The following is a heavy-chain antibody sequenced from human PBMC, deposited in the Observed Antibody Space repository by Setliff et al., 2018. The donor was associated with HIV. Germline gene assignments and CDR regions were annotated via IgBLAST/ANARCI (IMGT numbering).Heavy chain of an antibody. V-gene: IGHV4-4*07. D-gene: IGHD1-1*01. Sequence: PSETLSLTCAVSGGSFNTFYWSWIRQPAGEGLEWQPAGEGLEWIGRFHTGGKSNYNPSLKSRVTMSVDTSKNQFSLNLSSVTAADTAVYYCARVDVGTVFEYWGQGTLVTVSS. CDR1: GGSFNTFY. CDR3: ARVDVGTVFEY. J-gene: IGHJ4*02. CDR2: FHTGGKS.